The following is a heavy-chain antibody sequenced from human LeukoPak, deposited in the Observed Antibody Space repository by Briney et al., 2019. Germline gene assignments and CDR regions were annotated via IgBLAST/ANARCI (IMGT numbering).Heavy chain of an antibody. CDR3: ARDPLSSGPDY. CDR2: IYYSGST. Sequence: SETLSLTCTVSGGSISSGGYYWSWIRQHPGKGLEWIGYIYYSGSTYYNPSLKSRVTISVDTSKNQFSLKLSSVTAADTAVYYCARDPLSSGPDYWGQGTLVTVSS. D-gene: IGHD6-19*01. V-gene: IGHV4-31*03. CDR1: GGSISSGGYY. J-gene: IGHJ4*02.